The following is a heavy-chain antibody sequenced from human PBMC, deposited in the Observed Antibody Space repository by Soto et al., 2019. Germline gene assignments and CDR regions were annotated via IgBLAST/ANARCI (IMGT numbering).Heavy chain of an antibody. Sequence: QGQLVQSGAEVKKPGAAVKVSCKASGYSLSDFYIHWVRQAPGHGPEWMGIFNPSGGRTSYTQKFQERVTMTSDTSPSTVYMALRRLTSEDPAVYYCATEKTTAHWYFEVGGRGTLVTVSS. D-gene: IGHD5-18*01. CDR1: GYSLSDFY. CDR3: ATEKTTAHWYFEV. J-gene: IGHJ2*01. CDR2: FNPSGGRT. V-gene: IGHV1-46*01.